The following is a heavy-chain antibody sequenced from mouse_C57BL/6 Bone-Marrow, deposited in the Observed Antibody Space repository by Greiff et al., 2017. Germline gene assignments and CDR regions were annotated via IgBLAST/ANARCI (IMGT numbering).Heavy chain of an antibody. D-gene: IGHD3-2*02. CDR3: ARSGQIRLRDY. Sequence: QVQLQQPGAELVKPGASVKLSCKASGYTFTSYWMHWVKQRPGQGLEWIGMIHPNSGSTNYNEKFKSKATLTVDKSSSTAYMQLSRLTSEESAVYYSARSGQIRLRDYWGQGTTLTGSS. CDR1: GYTFTSYW. CDR2: IHPNSGST. V-gene: IGHV1-64*01. J-gene: IGHJ2*01.